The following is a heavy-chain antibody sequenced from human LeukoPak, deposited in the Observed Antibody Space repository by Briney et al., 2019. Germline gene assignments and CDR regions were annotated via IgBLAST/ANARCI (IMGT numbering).Heavy chain of an antibody. J-gene: IGHJ4*02. Sequence: GGSLRLSCEASGFTFSTYPMHWVRQAPDKGLEWVAMVSHHGSNEYYADSVKGRFTISRDNSKNTLYLQMNNPRVEDTAIYYCARVHDTTGYYHYFDSWGQGTLVTVSS. D-gene: IGHD3-9*01. CDR1: GFTFSTYP. CDR2: VSHHGSNE. CDR3: ARVHDTTGYYHYFDS. V-gene: IGHV3-30*14.